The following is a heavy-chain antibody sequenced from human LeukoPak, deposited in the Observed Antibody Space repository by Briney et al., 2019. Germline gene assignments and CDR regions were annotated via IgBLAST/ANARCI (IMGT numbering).Heavy chain of an antibody. CDR3: ARMNRSSTSCLDY. V-gene: IGHV4-34*01. Sequence: PSETLSLTCAVYGGSFSGYYWSWIRQPPGKGLEWIGEINHSGSTNYNPSLKSRVTISVDTSKNQFSLKLSSVTAADTAVYYCARMNRSSTSCLDYWGQGTLVTVSS. CDR2: INHSGST. D-gene: IGHD2-2*01. J-gene: IGHJ4*02. CDR1: GGSFSGYY.